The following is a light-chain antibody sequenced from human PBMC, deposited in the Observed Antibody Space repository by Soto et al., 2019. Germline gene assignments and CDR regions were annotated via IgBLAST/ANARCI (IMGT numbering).Light chain of an antibody. CDR2: DAS. CDR3: QQRSNWPIT. J-gene: IGKJ5*01. CDR1: QSVSSY. Sequence: DIVLAQSPATLSLSPGERATLSCRASQSVSSYLAWYQQKPGQAPRILIYDASNRATGIPARFSGSGSGTDFTLTISSLEPEDFAVYDCQQRSNWPITFGQGTRLDIK. V-gene: IGKV3-11*01.